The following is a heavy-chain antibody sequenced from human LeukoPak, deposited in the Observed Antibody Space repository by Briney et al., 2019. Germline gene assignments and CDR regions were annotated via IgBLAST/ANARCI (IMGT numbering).Heavy chain of an antibody. D-gene: IGHD2-2*02. CDR1: GFTFDDYA. J-gene: IGHJ4*02. V-gene: IGHV3-9*03. CDR3: AKESAIGYFDY. Sequence: GGSLRLSCAASGFTFDDYAMHWVRHAPGKGLEWVSGISWNSGSIVYADSVKGRFTISRDNAKNSLYLQMNSLRAEDMALYYCAKESAIGYFDYWGQGTLVTVSS. CDR2: ISWNSGSI.